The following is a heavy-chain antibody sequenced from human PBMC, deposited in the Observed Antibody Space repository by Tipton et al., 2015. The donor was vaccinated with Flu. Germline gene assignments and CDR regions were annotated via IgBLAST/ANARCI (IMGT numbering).Heavy chain of an antibody. Sequence: SLRLSCAASGFIINGYVIHWVRQAPGKGLEWVSSISWNSGSTDYGDSVKGRFTMSRDDAKKSVYLQMNSLRVEDTALYYCARALQRYYSGSSCYGFDLWGQGTLVTVSS. D-gene: IGHD1-26*01. V-gene: IGHV3-9*01. CDR1: GFIINGYV. J-gene: IGHJ5*02. CDR2: ISWNSGST. CDR3: ARALQRYYSGSSCYGFDL.